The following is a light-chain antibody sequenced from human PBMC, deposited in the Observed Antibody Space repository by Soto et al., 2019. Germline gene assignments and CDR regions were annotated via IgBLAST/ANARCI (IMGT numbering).Light chain of an antibody. J-gene: IGKJ3*01. Sequence: DIQMTQSPSSLSASVGDGVTITCRASQGIGNYVAWYQQRPGDVPKLLIYSVSTLQPGVPSRFSGSGSGTDFTLTISWLQPEDVATYYCQNCDRAAFTFGPGTKVDLK. CDR3: QNCDRAAFT. CDR2: SVS. V-gene: IGKV1-27*01. CDR1: QGIGNY.